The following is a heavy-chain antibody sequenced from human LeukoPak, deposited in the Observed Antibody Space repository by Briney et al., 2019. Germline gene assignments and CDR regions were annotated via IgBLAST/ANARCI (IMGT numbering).Heavy chain of an antibody. CDR1: GYTFTTYW. CDR3: ARENYGLGSYDQRPFDY. D-gene: IGHD3-10*01. Sequence: RGESLKISCKASGYTFTTYWIGWVRQMPGKGLEWMGIIYPGDSDTRYSPSFQGQVTILADKTITTAYLQWSSLKASDTAIYYCARENYGLGSYDQRPFDYWGQGTLVTVSS. J-gene: IGHJ4*02. V-gene: IGHV5-51*01. CDR2: IYPGDSDT.